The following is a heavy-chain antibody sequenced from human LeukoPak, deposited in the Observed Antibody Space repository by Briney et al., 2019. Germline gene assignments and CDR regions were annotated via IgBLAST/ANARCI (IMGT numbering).Heavy chain of an antibody. Sequence: PSETLSLTCTVSGGSMSSSGYYWGWIRQPPGKGLERIGSMSSSGSPYYNLSLKSRVTVSVDTSKNQFSLKLTSVTAADTAVYYCARARYARLAAPSPFDYWGQGILVTVSS. CDR3: ARARYARLAAPSPFDY. CDR2: MSSSGSP. D-gene: IGHD2-15*01. J-gene: IGHJ4*02. V-gene: IGHV4-39*07. CDR1: GGSMSSSGYY.